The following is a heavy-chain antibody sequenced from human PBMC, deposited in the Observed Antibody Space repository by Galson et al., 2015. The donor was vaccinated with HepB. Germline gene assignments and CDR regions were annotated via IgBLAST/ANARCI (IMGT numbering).Heavy chain of an antibody. J-gene: IGHJ3*02. V-gene: IGHV3-21*01. D-gene: IGHD2-2*01. Sequence: SLRLSCAASGFTFTGYSMNWVREAPGRGLEWVSSISSSSTYMYYADSVKGRFTITRDNAKNSLYLQMNSLRAEDTAVYYCARDCSSTSCYSDAFDIWGQGTIVTVSS. CDR3: ARDCSSTSCYSDAFDI. CDR1: GFTFTGYS. CDR2: ISSSSTYM.